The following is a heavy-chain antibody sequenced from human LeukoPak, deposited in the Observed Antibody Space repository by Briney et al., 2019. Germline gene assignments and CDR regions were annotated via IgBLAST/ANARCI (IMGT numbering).Heavy chain of an antibody. CDR2: IGGGPV. Sequence: GGSLRLSCAASGFTFSNYAMTWVRQAPGKGLEWVSTIGGGPVYYADSVKGRFTISRDDSKSTLFLQMKSLRGEDTAIYYCAKDSYSHNGIFDALDIWGQGTMVTVSS. D-gene: IGHD2-8*01. V-gene: IGHV3-23*01. CDR1: GFTFSNYA. J-gene: IGHJ3*02. CDR3: AKDSYSHNGIFDALDI.